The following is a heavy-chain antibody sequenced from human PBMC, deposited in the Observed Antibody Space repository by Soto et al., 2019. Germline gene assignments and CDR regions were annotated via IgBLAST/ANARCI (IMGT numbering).Heavy chain of an antibody. CDR3: ARRPDATVTAFDY. J-gene: IGHJ4*02. D-gene: IGHD4-17*01. Sequence: QVQLQESGPGLVKPSQTLSLTCTVSGGSISSGGYYWSWIRQHPGQGLEWIGYIYYSGSTYYNPSLKSRVTISVDTYENQFSLKLSSVTAADTAVYYCARRPDATVTAFDYWGQGTLVTVSS. CDR1: GGSISSGGYY. V-gene: IGHV4-31*03. CDR2: IYYSGST.